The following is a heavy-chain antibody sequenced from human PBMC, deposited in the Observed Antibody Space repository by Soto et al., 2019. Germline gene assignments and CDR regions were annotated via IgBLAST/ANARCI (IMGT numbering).Heavy chain of an antibody. CDR3: ARVSNLGLEPTNWFDP. J-gene: IGHJ5*02. CDR2: TYYRSKWYN. CDR1: GEGVSSNSAA. V-gene: IGHV6-1*01. Sequence: SQTLSLTCAISGEGVSSNSAAWNWIRQSPSRGLEWLGRTYYRSKWYNDYAVSVKSRITINPDTSKDQFSLQLNSVTPEDTAVYCCARVSNLGLEPTNWFDPWGQGTLVTVSS. D-gene: IGHD1-1*01.